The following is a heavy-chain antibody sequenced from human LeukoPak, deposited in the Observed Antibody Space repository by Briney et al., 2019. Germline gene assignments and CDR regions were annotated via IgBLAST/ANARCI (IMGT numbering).Heavy chain of an antibody. J-gene: IGHJ4*02. CDR2: INPNGGGT. V-gene: IGHV1-2*02. CDR1: GYTFTDYY. Sequence: ASVKVSCKASGYTFTDYYMHWVRQAPAQGLEGMGWINPNGGGTNYAQKFQGRVTMTRDTSISTAYMELSRLRSDETAVYYCARSTVNTMIVVVIDDYWGQGTLVTVSS. CDR3: ARSTVNTMIVVVIDDY. D-gene: IGHD3-22*01.